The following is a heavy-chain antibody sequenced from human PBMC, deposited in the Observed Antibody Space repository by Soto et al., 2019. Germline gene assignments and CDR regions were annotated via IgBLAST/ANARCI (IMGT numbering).Heavy chain of an antibody. CDR1: GFTFSSYA. J-gene: IGHJ6*02. V-gene: IGHV3-23*01. D-gene: IGHD2-2*01. CDR3: AKDRYQPVFYGMDV. CDR2: ISGSGVTT. Sequence: GGSLRLSCAASGFTFSSYAMSWVRQAPGKGLEWVSAISGSGVTTNYAESVKGRFTISRDNSKNTLYPQMKSLRAKDTAVYYCAKDRYQPVFYGMDVWGQGTTVTVSS.